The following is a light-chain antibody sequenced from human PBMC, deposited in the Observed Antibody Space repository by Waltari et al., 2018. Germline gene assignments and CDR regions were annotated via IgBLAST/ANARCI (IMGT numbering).Light chain of an antibody. CDR3: QQYNNWPPLT. V-gene: IGKV3-15*01. CDR2: VAS. CDR1: QSVGNN. Sequence: EVVMTQSPATLSVSPGERVTLFCRASQSVGNNVSWYQQKTGQAPRILIYVASTRATGGPDRFSGSGSGTEFTLIVTSLQSEDFAVYYCQQYNNWPPLTFGGGTKVDLK. J-gene: IGKJ4*01.